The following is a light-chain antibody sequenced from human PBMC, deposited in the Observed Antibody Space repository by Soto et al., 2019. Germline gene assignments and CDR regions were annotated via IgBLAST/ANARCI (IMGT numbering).Light chain of an antibody. V-gene: IGKV1-27*01. Sequence: DIQMTQSPSSLSASVGDRVTITCRASQGIRNYLAWYQQKPGKVPKLLIYAASTLQSGVPSRFSGSGSGTDFTLTISSLQPEDVAIYYCQKYNSAPQTFGQGTRWISN. J-gene: IGKJ1*01. CDR2: AAS. CDR1: QGIRNY. CDR3: QKYNSAPQT.